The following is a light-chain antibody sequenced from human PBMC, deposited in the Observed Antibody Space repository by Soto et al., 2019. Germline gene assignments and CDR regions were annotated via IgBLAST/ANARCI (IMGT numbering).Light chain of an antibody. CDR3: QQRSNWYT. Sequence: EIVLTQSPATLSLSPWERATRSCRASQSISSFLTWYQHKPGQAPRLLIYDASKRATGIPARFSGSGSGTDFTLIISSLEPEDFGVYYCQQRSNWYTFGPGTKLEIK. CDR2: DAS. CDR1: QSISSF. J-gene: IGKJ2*01. V-gene: IGKV3-11*01.